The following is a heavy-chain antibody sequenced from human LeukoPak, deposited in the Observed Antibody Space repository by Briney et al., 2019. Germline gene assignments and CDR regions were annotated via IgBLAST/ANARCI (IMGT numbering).Heavy chain of an antibody. CDR1: GFTFSSYA. J-gene: IGHJ4*02. CDR2: ISGSGGST. Sequence: GGSLRLSCAASGFTFSSYAMSWVRQAPGKGLEWVSAISGSGGSTYYADSVKGRFTISRDNSKNTLYLQMNSLRAEDTAVYYCAKRRTVAVAGTGYYFDYWGQGTLVTVSS. D-gene: IGHD6-19*01. V-gene: IGHV3-23*01. CDR3: AKRRTVAVAGTGYYFDY.